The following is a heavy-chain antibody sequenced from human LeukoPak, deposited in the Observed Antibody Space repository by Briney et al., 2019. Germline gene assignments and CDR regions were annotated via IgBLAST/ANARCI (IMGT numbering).Heavy chain of an antibody. CDR2: IYYSGST. V-gene: IGHV4-59*01. Sequence: SETLSLTCTVSGGSISSYYWSWIRQPPGKGLEWIGYIYYSGSTNCNPSLKSRVTISVDTSKKQFSLKLSSVTAADTAVYYCARVEARHGNGMDVWGHGTTVTVSS. J-gene: IGHJ6*02. CDR1: GGSISSYY. D-gene: IGHD6-6*01. CDR3: ARVEARHGNGMDV.